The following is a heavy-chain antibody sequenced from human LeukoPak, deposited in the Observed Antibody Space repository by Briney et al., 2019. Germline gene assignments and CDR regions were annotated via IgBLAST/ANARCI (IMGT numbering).Heavy chain of an antibody. V-gene: IGHV4-39*07. CDR3: AREGAFDI. J-gene: IGHJ3*02. CDR2: IYYSGST. Sequence: SETLSLTCTVSGGSISSSSYYWGWIRQPPGKGLEWIGSIYYSGSTYYNPSLKSRVTISVDTSKNQFSLKLSSVTAADTAVYYCAREGAFDIWGQGTVVTVSS. CDR1: GGSISSSSYY.